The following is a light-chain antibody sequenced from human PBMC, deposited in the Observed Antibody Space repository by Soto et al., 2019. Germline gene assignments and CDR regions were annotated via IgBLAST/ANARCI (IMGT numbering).Light chain of an antibody. CDR2: GAS. CDR3: QRYGSLLT. V-gene: IGKV3-20*01. CDR1: PSVISSY. Sequence: EIVLTQSPGTLSLSPGEIATLSFSASPSVISSYLGWYQPRAGQAPGLLIYGASSRATGIPDRFSGSGSGTDFPLTISRLEPEDFAVYCCQRYGSLLTLGQGTRLEIK. J-gene: IGKJ5*01.